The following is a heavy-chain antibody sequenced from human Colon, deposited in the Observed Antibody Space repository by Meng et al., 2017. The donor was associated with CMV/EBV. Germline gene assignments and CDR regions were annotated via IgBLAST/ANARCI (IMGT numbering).Heavy chain of an antibody. CDR2: ISAYNGNT. CDR3: ARLNGGNSGDWFDP. V-gene: IGHV1-18*04. D-gene: IGHD4-23*01. J-gene: IGHJ5*02. Sequence: SGFPFTSYIFPWVRQAPGQGVEWLGWISAYNGNTNYAQIVQGRVTMTTDPSTTTAYMELTDLRSDDTAVYYCARLNGGNSGDWFDPWGQGTLVTVSS. CDR1: GFPFTSYI.